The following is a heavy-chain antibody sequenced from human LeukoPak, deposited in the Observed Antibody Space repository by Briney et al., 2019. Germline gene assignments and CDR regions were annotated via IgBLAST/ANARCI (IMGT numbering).Heavy chain of an antibody. CDR2: INHSGST. D-gene: IGHD1-1*01. V-gene: IGHV4-34*01. CDR1: GGSFSGYY. Sequence: SETLSLTCAVYGGSFSGYYWSWIRQPPGKGLEWIGEINHSGSTNYNPSLKSRVTISVDTSKNQFSLKLSSVIAADTAVYYCARGGNWNLNTPDYWGQGTLVTVSS. J-gene: IGHJ4*02. CDR3: ARGGNWNLNTPDY.